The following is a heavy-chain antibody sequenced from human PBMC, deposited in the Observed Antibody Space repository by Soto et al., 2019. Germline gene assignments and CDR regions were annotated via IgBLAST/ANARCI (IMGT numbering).Heavy chain of an antibody. CDR3: ARDHRPHPGHYYDSSGYPDY. J-gene: IGHJ4*02. Sequence: QVQLVESGGGVVQPGRSLRLSCAASGFTFSSYAMHWVRQAPGKGLEWVAVISYDGSNKYYADSVKGRFTISRDNSKNTLYLQMNSLRAEDTAVYYCARDHRPHPGHYYDSSGYPDYWGQGTLVTVSS. D-gene: IGHD3-22*01. V-gene: IGHV3-30-3*01. CDR1: GFTFSSYA. CDR2: ISYDGSNK.